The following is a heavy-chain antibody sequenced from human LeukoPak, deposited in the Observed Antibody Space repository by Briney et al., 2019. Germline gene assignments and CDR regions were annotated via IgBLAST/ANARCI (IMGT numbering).Heavy chain of an antibody. Sequence: PGGSLRLSCAVSGFTFSSFEVSWVRQAPGKGLEWVSYISSTGIDRRYADSVKGRFAISRDNADNSLYLQMNSLRAEDTAVYYCARGRVAATYWGQGTLVTVSS. J-gene: IGHJ4*02. D-gene: IGHD6-25*01. CDR1: GFTFSSFE. CDR3: ARGRVAATY. CDR2: ISSTGIDR. V-gene: IGHV3-48*03.